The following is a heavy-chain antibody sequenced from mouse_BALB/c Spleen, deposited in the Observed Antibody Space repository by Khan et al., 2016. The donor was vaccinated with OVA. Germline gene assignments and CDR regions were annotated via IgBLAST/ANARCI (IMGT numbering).Heavy chain of an antibody. CDR3: ARSPYGNFAY. D-gene: IGHD2-1*01. J-gene: IGHJ3*01. Sequence: VQLKESGGGLVKPGGSLKLSCAASGFTFSTYAMSWVHQTPEKRLEWVATISSDGDYTYFPDNVTGRFTISRDNAKNTLCLQMTSLRSEDTAMYYCARSPYGNFAYWGQGTLVTVSA. V-gene: IGHV5-9-3*01. CDR2: ISSDGDYT. CDR1: GFTFSTYA.